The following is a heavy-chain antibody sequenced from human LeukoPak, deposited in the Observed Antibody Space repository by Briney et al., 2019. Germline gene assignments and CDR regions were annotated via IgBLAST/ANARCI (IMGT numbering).Heavy chain of an antibody. J-gene: IGHJ4*02. CDR1: GDSISSYY. CDR3: ARDWELGILDY. V-gene: IGHV4-59*01. D-gene: IGHD7-27*01. CDR2: IYYSGNT. Sequence: PSETLPLTCTVTGDSISSYYWSWIRQPPGKGLEWIGYIYYSGNTNYNPSLKSRVTISVDTSKNQFSLKLSSVTAADTAVYYCARDWELGILDYWGQGTLVTVSS.